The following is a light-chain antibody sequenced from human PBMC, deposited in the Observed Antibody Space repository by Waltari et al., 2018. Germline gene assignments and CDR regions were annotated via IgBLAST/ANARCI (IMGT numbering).Light chain of an antibody. CDR2: EVS. J-gene: IGLJ2*01. CDR3: SSFTSTNSVV. V-gene: IGLV2-14*01. CDR1: SSDVGGYNY. Sequence: QSALTQPASVSGSPGQSITISCTGTSSDVGGYNYVPWYQQHPGKAPRLMIFEVSNRPSGVSNRFSGSKSRNTASLTISGLQAEDEADYYCSSFTSTNSVVFGGGTKLTVL.